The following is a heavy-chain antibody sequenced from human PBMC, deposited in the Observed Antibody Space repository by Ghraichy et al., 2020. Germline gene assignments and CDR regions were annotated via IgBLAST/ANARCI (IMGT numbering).Heavy chain of an antibody. D-gene: IGHD6-19*01. V-gene: IGHV1-18*04. CDR1: GYTFTSYG. J-gene: IGHJ3*02. CDR3: ARDPTESQQWLVLGDAFDI. Sequence: ASVKVSCKASGYTFTSYGISWVRQAPGQGLEWMGWISAYNGNTNYAQKLQGRVTMTTDTSTSTAYMELRSLRSDDTAVYYCARDPTESQQWLVLGDAFDIWGQGTMVTVSS. CDR2: ISAYNGNT.